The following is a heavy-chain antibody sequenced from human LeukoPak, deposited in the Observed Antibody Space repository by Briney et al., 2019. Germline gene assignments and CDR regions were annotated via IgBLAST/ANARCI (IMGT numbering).Heavy chain of an antibody. CDR2: IKSKTDGGTT. CDR1: GFTFSNAW. J-gene: IGHJ3*02. D-gene: IGHD2-2*01. Sequence: GGSLRLSCAASGFTFSNAWMSWVRQAPGKGLEWVGRIKSKTDGGTTDYAAPVKGRFTISRDDSKNTLYLQMNSLKTEDTAVYYCTTRYCSSTSCYDAFDIWGQGTMATVSS. V-gene: IGHV3-15*01. CDR3: TTRYCSSTSCYDAFDI.